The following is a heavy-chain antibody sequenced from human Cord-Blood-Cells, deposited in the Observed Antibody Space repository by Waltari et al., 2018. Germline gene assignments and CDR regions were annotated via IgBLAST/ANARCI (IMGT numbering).Heavy chain of an antibody. D-gene: IGHD1-1*01. J-gene: IGHJ2*01. CDR3: ATYLEGYWYFDL. V-gene: IGHV4-61*09. CDR1: GGSISSGSYY. Sequence: QVQLQESGPGLVKPSQTLSLTCTVSGGSISSGSYYWSWIRQPAGKGLEWIGYIDTSGSTNYNPSLKSRVTISVDTSKNQFSLKLSSVTAADTAVYYCATYLEGYWYFDLWGRGTLVTVSS. CDR2: IDTSGST.